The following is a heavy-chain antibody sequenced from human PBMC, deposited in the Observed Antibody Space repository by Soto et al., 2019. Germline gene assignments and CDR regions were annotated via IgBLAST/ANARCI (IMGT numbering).Heavy chain of an antibody. J-gene: IGHJ6*02. CDR3: ASGDYYYYGMDV. V-gene: IGHV1-8*01. Sequence: ASVNASCKSCGYSFTRYYSNWVQQATGQGLEWMGWMNPNSGNTGYAQKFQGRVTMTRNTSISTAYMELSSLRSEDTAVYYCASGDYYYYGMDVWGQGTKVTVSS. CDR2: MNPNSGNT. CDR1: GYSFTRYY.